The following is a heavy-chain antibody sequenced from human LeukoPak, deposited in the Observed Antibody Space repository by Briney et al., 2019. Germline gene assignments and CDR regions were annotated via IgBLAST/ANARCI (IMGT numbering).Heavy chain of an antibody. CDR1: GGSMNNRDYY. Sequence: SETLSLTCTVSGGSMNNRDYYWSWIRQPPGKGLEWLGYIYYSGSTYYNPSLKSRITISEDTPKNQFSLKLKSVTAADTAVYFCARNWGAAGWSNYYGMDVWGQGTTVIVSS. CDR3: ARNWGAAGWSNYYGMDV. J-gene: IGHJ6*02. CDR2: IYYSGST. D-gene: IGHD7-27*01. V-gene: IGHV4-30-4*01.